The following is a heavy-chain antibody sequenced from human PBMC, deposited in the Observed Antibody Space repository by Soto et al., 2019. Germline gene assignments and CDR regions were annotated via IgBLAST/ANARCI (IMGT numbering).Heavy chain of an antibody. D-gene: IGHD6-13*01. Sequence: VHLVESGGGLVKPGQSLRLSCGPSGFTIGDHAVAWFRQAPGKGLEWLSLIKSQAYGGPTEYAASVKGRFTISRDDSKGLAYLQMSSLKTEDTAIYYCTSSSSWMYYFDFWGQGTLVTVSS. J-gene: IGHJ4*02. CDR2: IKSQAYGGPT. CDR3: TSSSSWMYYFDF. V-gene: IGHV3-49*05. CDR1: GFTIGDHA.